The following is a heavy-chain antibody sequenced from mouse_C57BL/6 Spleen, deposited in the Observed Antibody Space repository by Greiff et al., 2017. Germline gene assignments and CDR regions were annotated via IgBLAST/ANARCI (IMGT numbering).Heavy chain of an antibody. J-gene: IGHJ4*01. CDR2: IYPGDGDT. Sequence: QVQLQQSGAELVKPGASVKISCKASGYAFSSYWMNWVKQRPGKGLAWIGQIYPGDGDTNYNGKFKGKATLTADKSSSTAYMQLSSLTSEDSAVYFCARGFITTVVATDYAMDYWGQGTSVTVSS. CDR3: ARGFITTVVATDYAMDY. CDR1: GYAFSSYW. V-gene: IGHV1-80*01. D-gene: IGHD1-1*01.